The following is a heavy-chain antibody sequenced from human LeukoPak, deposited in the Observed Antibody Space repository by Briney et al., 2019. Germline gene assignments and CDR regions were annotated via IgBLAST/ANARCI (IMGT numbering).Heavy chain of an antibody. V-gene: IGHV4-39*01. CDR3: ASHLYDSSGYYFFYFDY. CDR2: IYYSGST. J-gene: IGHJ4*02. D-gene: IGHD3-22*01. CDR1: GGSISSSGYY. Sequence: PSETLSLTCTVSGGSISSSGYYWGWIRQPPGKGLEWIGSIYYSGSTYYNPSLKSRVTISVDTSKNQFSLKLSSVTAADTAVYYCASHLYDSSGYYFFYFDYWGQGTLVTVSS.